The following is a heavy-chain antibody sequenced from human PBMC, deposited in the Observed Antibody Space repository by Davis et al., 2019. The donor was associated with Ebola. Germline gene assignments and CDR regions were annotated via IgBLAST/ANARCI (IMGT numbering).Heavy chain of an antibody. CDR1: GGSFSGYY. J-gene: IGHJ4*02. V-gene: IGHV3-11*04. Sequence: PSETLSLTCAVYGGSFSGYYWSWIRQPPGKGLVWVSYISSSSSTIYYADSVKGRFTISRDNAKNSLYLQMNSLRDEDTAVYYCAYQGVICYWGQGTLVTVSS. D-gene: IGHD3-16*02. CDR2: ISSSSSTI. CDR3: AYQGVICY.